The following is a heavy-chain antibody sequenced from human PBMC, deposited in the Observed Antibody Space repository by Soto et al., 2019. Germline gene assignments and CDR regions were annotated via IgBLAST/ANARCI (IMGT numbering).Heavy chain of an antibody. CDR2: IYYSGST. Sequence: SETLSLTCTFSGCSISSSSYYWGWIRQPPGKGLEWIGSIYYSGSTYYNPSLKSRVTISVDTSKNQFSLKLSSVTAADTAVYYCARPSGGFNYYYYMDVWGKGTTVTVS. CDR3: ARPSGGFNYYYYMDV. CDR1: GCSISSSSYY. J-gene: IGHJ6*03. V-gene: IGHV4-39*01. D-gene: IGHD2-15*01.